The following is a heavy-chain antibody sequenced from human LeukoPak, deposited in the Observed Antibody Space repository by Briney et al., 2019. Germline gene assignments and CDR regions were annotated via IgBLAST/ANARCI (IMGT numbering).Heavy chain of an antibody. CDR1: GFTFTSLA. Sequence: GGSLRLSCAASGFTFTSLAMSWVRQAPGTGLEWASTISRSGVATYYANLVKGRFTISRDNSKNTVYLQMNSLRAEDTAIYYCAKHSHDGSAPYYEVQLDYWGQGTLVTVSS. D-gene: IGHD3-22*01. CDR2: ISRSGVAT. V-gene: IGHV3-23*01. CDR3: AKHSHDGSAPYYEVQLDY. J-gene: IGHJ4*02.